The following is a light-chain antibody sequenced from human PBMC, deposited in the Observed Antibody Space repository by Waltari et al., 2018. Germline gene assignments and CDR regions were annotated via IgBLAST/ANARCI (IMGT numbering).Light chain of an antibody. V-gene: IGKV1-39*01. CDR2: AAS. CDR1: QSISSY. CDR3: QQSYSTPT. J-gene: IGKJ4*01. Sequence: DIQMTQSPSSLSASVGDRVTITGRASQSISSYLNWYQQKPGKAPKLLIYAASSLQSGVPSRFSGSGSGTDFTLTISSLQPEDFATYYCQQSYSTPTFGGGTKVEIK.